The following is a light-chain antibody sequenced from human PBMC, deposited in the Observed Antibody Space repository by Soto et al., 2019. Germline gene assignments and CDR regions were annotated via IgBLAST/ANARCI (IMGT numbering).Light chain of an antibody. CDR2: YDS. V-gene: IGLV3-21*04. J-gene: IGLJ2*01. CDR1: NIGSKS. CDR3: QVWDSSSDHPDVV. Sequence: SYELTQPPSVSGAPGKTARITCGGNNIGSKSVHWYQQKPGQAPVLVIYYDSDRPSGIPERFSGSNSGNTATLTISRVEAGDEADYYCQVWDSSSDHPDVVFGGGTQLTVL.